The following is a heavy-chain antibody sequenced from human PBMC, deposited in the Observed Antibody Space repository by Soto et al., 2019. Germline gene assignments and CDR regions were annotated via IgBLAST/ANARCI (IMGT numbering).Heavy chain of an antibody. D-gene: IGHD5-18*01. CDR3: ARGDTTMITDYYAMAV. Sequence: PGGFLRLSCAASGFTFTSYAFTWVRQAPGKGLEWVSAISGTGGSTFYSDSVMGRFTISRDNSKNTLYLQMNSLRAEDTAVYYCARGDTTMITDYYAMAVWGQGTTVTVSS. V-gene: IGHV3-23*01. J-gene: IGHJ6*02. CDR2: ISGTGGST. CDR1: GFTFTSYA.